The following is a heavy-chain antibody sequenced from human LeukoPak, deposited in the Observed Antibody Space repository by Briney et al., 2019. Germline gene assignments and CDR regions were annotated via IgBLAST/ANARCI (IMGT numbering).Heavy chain of an antibody. J-gene: IGHJ4*02. D-gene: IGHD1-26*01. V-gene: IGHV1-2*02. CDR3: AGLVGATGGIDY. CDR1: GYTFTGYY. CDR2: INPNSGGT. Sequence: GASVKVSCKASGYTFTGYYMHWVRQAPGQGLEWMGWINPNSGGTNYAQKFQGRVTMTRDTSISTAYMELSRLRSDDAAVYYCAGLVGATGGIDYWGQGTLVTVSS.